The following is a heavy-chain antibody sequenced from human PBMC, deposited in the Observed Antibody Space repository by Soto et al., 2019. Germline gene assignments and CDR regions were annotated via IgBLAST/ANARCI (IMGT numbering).Heavy chain of an antibody. D-gene: IGHD6-13*01. V-gene: IGHV1-24*01. CDR2: FDPEDGET. Sequence: ASVKVSCKVSGYTLTELSMHWVRQAPGKGLEWMGGFDPEDGETIYAQRFQGRVTMTEDTSTDTAYMELSSLRSEDTAVYYCATGRIAAAGTGGSITFYYYGMDVWGQGTTVTVSS. CDR3: ATGRIAAAGTGGSITFYYYGMDV. J-gene: IGHJ6*02. CDR1: GYTLTELS.